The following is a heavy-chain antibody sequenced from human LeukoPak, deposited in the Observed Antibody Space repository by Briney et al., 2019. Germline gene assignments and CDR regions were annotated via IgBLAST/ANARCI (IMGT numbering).Heavy chain of an antibody. D-gene: IGHD5-24*01. Sequence: AGGSLRLSCAASGFTVSRNYMSWVRQAPGKGLEWVSVIYSGGTTYYADSVKGRFTISRDNSKNTLYLQMNSLRAEDTAVYYCARGGRDGYNFGNWFDYWGRGTLVTVSS. V-gene: IGHV3-53*01. J-gene: IGHJ4*02. CDR2: IYSGGTT. CDR1: GFTVSRNY. CDR3: ARGGRDGYNFGNWFDY.